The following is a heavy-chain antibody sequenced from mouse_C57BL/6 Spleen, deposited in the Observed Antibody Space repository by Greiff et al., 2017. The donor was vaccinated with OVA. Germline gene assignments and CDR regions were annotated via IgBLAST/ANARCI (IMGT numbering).Heavy chain of an antibody. CDR2: ISSGGDYI. CDR3: TRGITTVPFDY. J-gene: IGHJ2*01. D-gene: IGHD1-1*01. V-gene: IGHV5-9-1*02. CDR1: GFTFSSYA. Sequence: EVMLVESGEGLVKPGGSLKLSCAASGFTFSSYAMSWVRQTPEKRLEWVAYISSGGDYIYYADTVKGRFTISRDNARNTLYLQMSSLKSEDTAMYYCTRGITTVPFDYWGQGTTLTVSS.